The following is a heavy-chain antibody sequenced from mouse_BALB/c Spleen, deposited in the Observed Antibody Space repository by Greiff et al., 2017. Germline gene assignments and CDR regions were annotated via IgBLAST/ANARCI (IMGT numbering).Heavy chain of an antibody. D-gene: IGHD1-1*01. V-gene: IGHV2-5-1*01. J-gene: IGHJ1*01. CDR3: ANSYYDGSSYWYFEV. Sequence: QVQLKQSGPSLVQPSQSLSITCTVSGFSLTSYGVHWVRQSPGKGLEWLGVIWRGGSTDYNAAFMSRLSITKDNSKSQVFFKMNSLQADDTAIYYCANSYYDGSSYWYFEVWGAGTTVTVSS. CDR1: GFSLTSYG. CDR2: IWRGGST.